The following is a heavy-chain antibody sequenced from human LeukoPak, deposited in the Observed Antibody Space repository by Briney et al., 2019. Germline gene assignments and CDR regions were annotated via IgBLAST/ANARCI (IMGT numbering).Heavy chain of an antibody. J-gene: IGHJ4*02. D-gene: IGHD3-10*01. Sequence: PSETLSLTCTVSGGSISSSSYYWGWIRQPPGKGLEWIGSIYYSGSTYYNPPLKSRVTISVDTSKNPFSLKLSSVTAADTAVYYCARHRGDYYGSGSYAYYFDYWGQGTLVTVSS. CDR3: ARHRGDYYGSGSYAYYFDY. CDR2: IYYSGST. V-gene: IGHV4-39*01. CDR1: GGSISSSSYY.